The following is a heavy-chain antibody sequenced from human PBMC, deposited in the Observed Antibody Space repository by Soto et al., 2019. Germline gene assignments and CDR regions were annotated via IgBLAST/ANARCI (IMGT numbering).Heavy chain of an antibody. Sequence: PSETLSLTCTVSGDSISSYYWSWIRQPPGKSLEWIGYIYYSGSTNYNPSLKSRVTISVDTSKNQFSLKLSSVTAADTAVYFCARGQQLLRYWGQGTLVTVSS. CDR3: ARGQQLLRY. D-gene: IGHD1-26*01. CDR1: GDSISSYY. CDR2: IYYSGST. J-gene: IGHJ4*02. V-gene: IGHV4-59*01.